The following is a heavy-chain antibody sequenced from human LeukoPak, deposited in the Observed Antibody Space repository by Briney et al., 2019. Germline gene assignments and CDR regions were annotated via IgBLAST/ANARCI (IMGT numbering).Heavy chain of an antibody. CDR1: GFTFTSYA. Sequence: GGSLRLSCAASGFTFTSYAMSWARQAPGKGLKWVSAISGSGGSTYYADSVKGRFTISRDNSKNTVYLQMNSLRAEDTALYYCVKETQPSATYFFDYWGQGTLVTVSS. D-gene: IGHD1-1*01. CDR3: VKETQPSATYFFDY. V-gene: IGHV3-23*01. J-gene: IGHJ4*02. CDR2: ISGSGGST.